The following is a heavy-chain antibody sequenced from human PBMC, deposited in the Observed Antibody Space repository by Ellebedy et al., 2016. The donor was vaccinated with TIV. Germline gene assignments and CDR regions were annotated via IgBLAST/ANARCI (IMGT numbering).Heavy chain of an antibody. CDR1: GFTVSSNF. J-gene: IGHJ6*02. CDR3: ARPTVPATICGACGMDV. Sequence: PGGSLRLSCAASGFTVSSNFMTWVRQAPGQELEWVSVIYGGGTIRYADSVKGRFTISRDNSKKTVDLQMNSLRAEDTAVYYCARPTVPATICGACGMDVWGQGTTVIVSS. D-gene: IGHD2-2*01. CDR2: IYGGGTI. V-gene: IGHV3-53*01.